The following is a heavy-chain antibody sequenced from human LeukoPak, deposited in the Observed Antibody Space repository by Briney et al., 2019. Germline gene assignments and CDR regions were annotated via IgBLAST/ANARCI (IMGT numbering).Heavy chain of an antibody. J-gene: IGHJ6*02. CDR1: GFIFHTYN. D-gene: IGHD7-27*01. V-gene: IGHV3-48*04. CDR2: ISSSSSTI. CDR3: ARELGYYYYGMDV. Sequence: GGSLRLSCAASGFIFHTYNMKWVRQAPGKGLEWVSYISSSSSTIYYADSVKGRFTISRDNAKNSLYLQMNSLRAEDTAVYYCARELGYYYYGMDVWGQGTTVTVSS.